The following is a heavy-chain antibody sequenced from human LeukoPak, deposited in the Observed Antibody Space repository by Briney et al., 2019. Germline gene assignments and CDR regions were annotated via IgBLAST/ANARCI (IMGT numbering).Heavy chain of an antibody. D-gene: IGHD3-10*01. V-gene: IGHV4-59*01. Sequence: SETLSLTCTVSGGSISPYYWSWVRQPPGKGLEWIGYIYYTGSTYYNPSLKSRVTISVDTSKNQISLKLSSVTAAGTAVYYCARAYYYGSGTFDSWGRGTLVTVSS. CDR3: ARAYYYGSGTFDS. CDR1: GGSISPYY. CDR2: IYYTGST. J-gene: IGHJ3*02.